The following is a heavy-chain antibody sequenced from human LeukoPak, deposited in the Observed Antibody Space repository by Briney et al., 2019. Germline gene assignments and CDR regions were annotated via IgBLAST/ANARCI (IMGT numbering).Heavy chain of an antibody. D-gene: IGHD3-10*01. J-gene: IGHJ5*02. CDR1: GVSISNSY. CDR3: ARVNYRSGSHSSWFDP. V-gene: IGHV4-59*08. Sequence: SETLSLTCTVSGVSISNSYWSWIRQPPGKGLEWIGYISDSGSPNYNPSLKSRVTISVDTSKNQFSLKLPSVTAADTAVYYCARVNYRSGSHSSWFDPWGQGTLVTVSS. CDR2: ISDSGSP.